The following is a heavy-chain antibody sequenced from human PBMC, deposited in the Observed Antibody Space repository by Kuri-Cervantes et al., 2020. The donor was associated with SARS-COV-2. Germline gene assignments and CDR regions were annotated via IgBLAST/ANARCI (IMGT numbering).Heavy chain of an antibody. D-gene: IGHD3-3*01. V-gene: IGHV3-23*01. CDR3: AKVNRVYTIFGVVTALDY. CDR1: GFTFSSYA. CDR2: ISGSGGST. J-gene: IGHJ4*02. Sequence: GESLKISCAASGFTFSSYAMSWVRQAPGKGLEWVSAISGSGGSTYYADSVKGRFTISRDNSKNTLYLQMNSLRAEDTAVYYCAKVNRVYTIFGVVTALDYWGQGTLVTVSS.